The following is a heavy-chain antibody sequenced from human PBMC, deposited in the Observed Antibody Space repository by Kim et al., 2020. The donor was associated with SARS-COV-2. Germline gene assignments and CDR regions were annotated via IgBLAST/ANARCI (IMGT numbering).Heavy chain of an antibody. Sequence: GGSLRLSCAASGFTFSSYAMSWVRQAPGKGLEWVSAISGSGGSTYYADSVKGRFTISRDNSKNTLYLQMNSLRAEDTAVYYCAKRQGQWLRAYYFDYWGQATLVAVSS. CDR2: ISGSGGST. CDR1: GFTFSSYA. CDR3: AKRQGQWLRAYYFDY. V-gene: IGHV3-23*01. D-gene: IGHD3-22*01. J-gene: IGHJ4*02.